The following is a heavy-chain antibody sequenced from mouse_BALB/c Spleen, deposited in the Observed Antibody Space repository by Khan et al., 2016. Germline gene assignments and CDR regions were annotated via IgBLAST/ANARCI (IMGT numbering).Heavy chain of an antibody. J-gene: IGHJ3*01. Sequence: QVQLQQSGAELVKPGASVKLSCKASGYTFTSYYMYWVKQRPGQGLEWIGEINPSNGDTNFNERFKSKATLTVDKSSSTTYMQFSSLTSEDSAVDCCTRAGYDYPFAYWGQGTLVTVSA. CDR3: TRAGYDYPFAY. CDR1: GYTFTSYY. D-gene: IGHD2-4*01. V-gene: IGHV1S81*02. CDR2: INPSNGDT.